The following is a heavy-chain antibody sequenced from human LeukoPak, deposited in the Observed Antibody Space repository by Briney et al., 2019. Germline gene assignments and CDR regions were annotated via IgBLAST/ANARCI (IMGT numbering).Heavy chain of an antibody. Sequence: GGSLRLSCAASGFTFSSYGMHWVRQAPGKGLEWVAVKSYDGSNKYYADSVKGRFTISRDNSKNTLYLQMNSLRAEDMAVYYCAKGDYGSGSYYSETDVPYFDYWGQGTLVTVSS. J-gene: IGHJ4*02. CDR3: AKGDYGSGSYYSETDVPYFDY. CDR1: GFTFSSYG. CDR2: KSYDGSNK. D-gene: IGHD3-10*01. V-gene: IGHV3-30*18.